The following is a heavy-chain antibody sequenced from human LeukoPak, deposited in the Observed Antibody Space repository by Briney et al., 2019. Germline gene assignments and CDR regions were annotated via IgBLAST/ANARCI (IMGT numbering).Heavy chain of an antibody. Sequence: SETLSLTCAVYGGSFSGYYWSRIRQPPGKGLEWIGDINHSGSTNYNPSLKSRVTISVDTTKNQFSLKLSSVTAADTAVYYCARGRSPVVVPAARPGYNWFDPWGQGTLVTVSS. V-gene: IGHV4-34*01. J-gene: IGHJ5*02. CDR3: ARGRSPVVVPAARPGYNWFDP. D-gene: IGHD2-2*01. CDR1: GGSFSGYY. CDR2: INHSGST.